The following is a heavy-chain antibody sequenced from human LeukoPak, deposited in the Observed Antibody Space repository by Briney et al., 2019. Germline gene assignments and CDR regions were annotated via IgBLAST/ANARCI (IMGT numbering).Heavy chain of an antibody. CDR1: GFTFSNYW. J-gene: IGHJ4*02. CDR2: INSDGINT. V-gene: IGHV3-74*01. Sequence: GGSLRLSCAASGFTFSNYWMHWVRQAPGKGLVWVSRINSDGINTSYADSVKGRFTISRDNAKNSLYLQMNSLRAEDTAMYYCARRFDYWGPGTLVTVSS. CDR3: ARRFDY.